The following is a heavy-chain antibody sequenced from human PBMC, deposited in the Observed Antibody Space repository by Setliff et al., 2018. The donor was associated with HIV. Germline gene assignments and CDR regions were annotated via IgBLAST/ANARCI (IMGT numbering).Heavy chain of an antibody. D-gene: IGHD7-27*01. CDR3: ARDYRGNWGSLDDAFEF. Sequence: SETLSLTCSVSGGSVSSRGHYWGWIRQPPGNRLEWIGSIHYSGRTNYSPSLQSRVTMSVDLSKNEFSLKLNFVTAADTAVYFCARDYRGNWGSLDDAFEFWGPGTTVTVSS. CDR1: GGSVSSRGHY. J-gene: IGHJ3*01. CDR2: IHYSGRT. V-gene: IGHV4-39*07.